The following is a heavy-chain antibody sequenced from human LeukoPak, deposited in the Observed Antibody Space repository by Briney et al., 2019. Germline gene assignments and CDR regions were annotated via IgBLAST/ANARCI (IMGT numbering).Heavy chain of an antibody. D-gene: IGHD4-17*01. CDR1: GFTFSSYS. Sequence: GGSLRLSCAASGFTFSSYSMNWVRQAPGKGLEWVSSIGSSSSYIYYADSVKGRFTISRDNAKNSLYLQMNSLRAEDTAVYYCARGPYGDYYYGMDVWGQGTTVTVSS. CDR2: IGSSSSYI. CDR3: ARGPYGDYYYGMDV. J-gene: IGHJ6*02. V-gene: IGHV3-21*01.